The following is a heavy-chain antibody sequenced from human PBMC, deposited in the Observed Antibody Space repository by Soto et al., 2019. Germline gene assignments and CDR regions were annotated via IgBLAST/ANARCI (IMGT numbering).Heavy chain of an antibody. CDR1: GGSISSGGYS. V-gene: IGHV4-30-2*01. Sequence: SETLSLTCAVSGGSISSGGYSWSWIRQPPGKGLEWIGYIYHSGSTYYNPSLKSRVTISVDRSKNQFSLKLSSVTAADTAVYYCARVGYGSGSFDYWGQGTLVTVSS. CDR2: IYHSGST. J-gene: IGHJ4*02. D-gene: IGHD3-10*01. CDR3: ARVGYGSGSFDY.